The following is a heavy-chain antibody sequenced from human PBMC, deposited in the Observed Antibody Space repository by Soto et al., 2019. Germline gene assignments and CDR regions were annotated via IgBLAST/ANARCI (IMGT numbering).Heavy chain of an antibody. J-gene: IGHJ4*02. CDR3: AKDRCGGGGCYFDY. CDR1: GFTFSSYG. Sequence: QVQLVESGGGVVQPGRSLRLSCAASGFTFSSYGMHWVRQAPGKGLEWVAVISYDGSNKYYADSVKGRFTISRDNSKNPLYLQMNSLRAEDTAVYYCAKDRCGGGGCYFDYWGQGTVVTVSS. V-gene: IGHV3-30*18. CDR2: ISYDGSNK. D-gene: IGHD2-15*01.